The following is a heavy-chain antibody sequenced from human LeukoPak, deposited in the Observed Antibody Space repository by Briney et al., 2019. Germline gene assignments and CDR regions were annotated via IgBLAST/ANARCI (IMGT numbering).Heavy chain of an antibody. D-gene: IGHD5-24*01. CDR1: GYSISSGYY. V-gene: IGHV4-38-2*02. CDR2: IYHSGST. Sequence: SETLSLTCTVSGYSISSGYYWGWIRQPPGKGLEWIGSIYHSGSTYYNPSLKSRVTISVDTSKNQFSLKLSSVTAADTAVYYCAREGIEMATTYFDYWGQGTLVTVSS. J-gene: IGHJ4*02. CDR3: AREGIEMATTYFDY.